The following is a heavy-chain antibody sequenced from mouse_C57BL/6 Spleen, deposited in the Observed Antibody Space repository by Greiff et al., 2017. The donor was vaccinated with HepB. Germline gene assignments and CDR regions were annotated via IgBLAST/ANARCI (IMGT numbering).Heavy chain of an antibody. Sequence: QVQLKESGPELVKPGASVKISCKASGYTFTDYYINWVKQRPGQGLEWIGWIYPGSGNTKYNEKFKGKATLTVDTSSSTAYMQLSSLTSEDSAVYFCDNRDGSGYPYYAMDYWGQGTSLTVSS. D-gene: IGHD3-2*02. CDR1: GYTFTDYY. CDR3: DNRDGSGYPYYAMDY. J-gene: IGHJ4*01. V-gene: IGHV1-84*01. CDR2: IYPGSGNT.